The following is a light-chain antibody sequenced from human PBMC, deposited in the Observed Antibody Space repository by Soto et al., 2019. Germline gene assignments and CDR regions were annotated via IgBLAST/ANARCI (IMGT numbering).Light chain of an antibody. V-gene: IGKV1-27*01. J-gene: IGKJ3*01. CDR3: QKYNSLPFT. Sequence: DIQMTQSPSSLSASVGDTVTITCRASQDISNYLAWFQQKPGEAPKLLIYGPSTLESGVPSRFSGGKSGTDFTLTINGLQPEDVAIYYCQKYNSLPFTFGPGTKVEIQ. CDR1: QDISNY. CDR2: GPS.